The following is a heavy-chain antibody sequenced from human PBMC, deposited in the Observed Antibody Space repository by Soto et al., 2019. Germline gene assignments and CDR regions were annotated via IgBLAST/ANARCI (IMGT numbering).Heavy chain of an antibody. Sequence: QVQLQESGPGLVKPSQTLSLTCTVSGGSISSGDYYWSWIRQPPGKGLEWIGYIYYSGSTYYNPYLKSRVTISVDTSKNQFSLKLSSVTAADTAVYYCARGDGEGEWQNWFDPWGQGTLVTVSS. CDR3: ARGDGEGEWQNWFDP. J-gene: IGHJ5*02. V-gene: IGHV4-30-4*01. CDR1: GGSISSGDYY. D-gene: IGHD3-10*01. CDR2: IYYSGST.